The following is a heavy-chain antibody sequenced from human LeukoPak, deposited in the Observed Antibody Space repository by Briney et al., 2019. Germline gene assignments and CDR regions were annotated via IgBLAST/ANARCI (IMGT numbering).Heavy chain of an antibody. CDR2: IDNCGST. D-gene: IGHD6-13*01. V-gene: IGHV4-4*07. J-gene: IGHJ4*02. CDR1: DDSTLSYY. Sequence: PSETLSLTCTVSDDSTLSYYWSWIRQPAGKGLEWIGHIDNCGSTNYNPPLKSRVRMSLDTSKRQVSLRLNSVTAADTAVYYCARDRGSRRGGPFDYWGQGTLVTVSS. CDR3: ARDRGSRRGGPFDY.